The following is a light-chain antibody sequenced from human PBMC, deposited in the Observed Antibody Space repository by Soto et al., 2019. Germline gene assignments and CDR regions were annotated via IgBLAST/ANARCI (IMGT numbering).Light chain of an antibody. CDR2: AAS. CDR1: QSISSY. J-gene: IGKJ4*01. V-gene: IGKV1-39*01. CDR3: QQSYSTPLT. Sequence: DIQMTQSPSSLSASVGDRVTITCRASQSISSYLNWYQQKPGKAPKLLIYAASSLQSGVPSRFSGSGSVTEFTLTISSLQPEDVATYYCQQSYSTPLTFGGGTKVEIK.